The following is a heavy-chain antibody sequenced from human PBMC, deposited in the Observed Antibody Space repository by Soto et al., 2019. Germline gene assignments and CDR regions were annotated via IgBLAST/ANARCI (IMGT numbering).Heavy chain of an antibody. CDR1: GYTFTNHG. CDR2: ITPYNANT. D-gene: IGHD3-16*01. CDR3: ARDRVAGIWGDAFDI. Sequence: ASVKVSCKTSGYTFTNHGINWVRQAPGQGLEWMGWITPYNANTNDAQKLQGRVTMTTDTSTSTAYMDLGSLTSDDTAVYYCARDRVAGIWGDAFDIWGQGTMVTVSS. V-gene: IGHV1-18*04. J-gene: IGHJ3*02.